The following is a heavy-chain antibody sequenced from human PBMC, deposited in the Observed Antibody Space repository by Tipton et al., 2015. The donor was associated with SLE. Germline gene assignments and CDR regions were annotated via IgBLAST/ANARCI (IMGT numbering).Heavy chain of an antibody. J-gene: IGHJ2*01. CDR1: GFTFSRYG. CDR2: IYSGGST. CDR3: AKDEAMIVVVSGYFDL. D-gene: IGHD3-22*01. V-gene: IGHV3-53*01. Sequence: QLVQSGGGLVKPGGSLRLSCAASGFTFSRYGMSWVRQAPGRGLEWVSVIYSGGSTYYADSVKGRFTISRDNSKNTLYLQMNSLRAEDTAVYYCAKDEAMIVVVSGYFDLWGRGTLVTVSS.